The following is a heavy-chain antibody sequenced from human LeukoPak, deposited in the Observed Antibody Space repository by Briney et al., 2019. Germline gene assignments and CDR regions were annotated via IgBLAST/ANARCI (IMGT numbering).Heavy chain of an antibody. Sequence: QPGGSLRLSCAASGFTFSSYGMHWVRQGPGKGLVWVVVIIYDGSNKDYADSVKVRFTISRYNSKTSLYLRMNSLRAEATSAYYCAKELYLRDFSSSYFDNWGQGNPVSVSS. CDR3: AKELYLRDFSSSYFDN. CDR2: IIYDGSNK. CDR1: GFTFSSYG. J-gene: IGHJ4*02. V-gene: IGHV3-30*18. D-gene: IGHD3-3*01.